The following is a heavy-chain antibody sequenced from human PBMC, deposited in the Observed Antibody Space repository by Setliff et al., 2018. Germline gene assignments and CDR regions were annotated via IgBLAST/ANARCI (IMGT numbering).Heavy chain of an antibody. V-gene: IGHV4-30-4*01. CDR1: GGSIRSGNDL. D-gene: IGHD4-4*01. Sequence: PSETLSLTCTVSGGSIRSGNDLWSWLRQSPGKGLEWIAYISAYTGRAYYNPSLQSRAARSADTSKSQFSLRLTSVTAADTAVYYCAREVIDPVSSDAFDIWGQGRMVTVSS. CDR3: AREVIDPVSSDAFDI. CDR2: ISAYTGRA. J-gene: IGHJ3*02.